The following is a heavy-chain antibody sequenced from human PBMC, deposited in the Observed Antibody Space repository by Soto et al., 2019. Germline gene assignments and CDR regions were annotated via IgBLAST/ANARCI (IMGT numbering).Heavy chain of an antibody. D-gene: IGHD3-3*01. CDR1: GFTFSSYG. V-gene: IGHV3-33*01. CDR2: IWYDGSNK. Sequence: QVQLVESGGGVVQPGRSLRLSCAASGFTFSSYGMHWVRQAPGKGLEWVAVIWYDGSNKYYADSVKGRFTISRDNYKNTLYLQMNSLRAEDTAVYYCARDRMDIGWSGHYYYYMDVWGKGTTVTVSS. CDR3: ARDRMDIGWSGHYYYYMDV. J-gene: IGHJ6*03.